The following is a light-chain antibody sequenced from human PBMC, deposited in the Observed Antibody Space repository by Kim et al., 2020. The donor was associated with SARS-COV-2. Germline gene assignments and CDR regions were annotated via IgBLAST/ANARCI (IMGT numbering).Light chain of an antibody. J-gene: IGLJ1*01. V-gene: IGLV2-14*03. CDR1: GGGFSGYNY. CDR2: YVS. Sequence: GQSITITFTGTGGGFSGYNYVSCYQQHPGKAPKLMIYYVSNRPSGVSNRFSGSQSGNTASLTISGLQAEDEADYYCSSYTSSSTYVFGTGTKVTVL. CDR3: SSYTSSSTYV.